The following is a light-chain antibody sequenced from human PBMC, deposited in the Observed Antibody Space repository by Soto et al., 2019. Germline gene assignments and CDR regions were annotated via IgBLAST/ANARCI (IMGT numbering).Light chain of an antibody. V-gene: IGKV3-15*01. Sequence: EISMTQFPAILSASPGEGATLSCRAAQDVTTNFAWYQLRRGQPPRLLIYDVSNRATGVPARFSGSGSGTEFTLTISGLQAEYFALYFCQQYNNWPFSFGPGTRLEIK. J-gene: IGKJ5*01. CDR1: QDVTTN. CDR2: DVS. CDR3: QQYNNWPFS.